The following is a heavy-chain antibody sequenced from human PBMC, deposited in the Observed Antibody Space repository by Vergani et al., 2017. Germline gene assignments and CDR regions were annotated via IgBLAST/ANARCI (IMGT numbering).Heavy chain of an antibody. CDR2: INPNSGGT. D-gene: IGHD3-3*01. CDR3: ARGGYDFWSGYYTGYYMDV. Sequence: QVQLVQSGAEVKKPGASVKVSCKASGYTFTGYYMHWVRQAHGQGLEWMGWINPNSGGTNYAQKFKGWVTMTRDTSISTAYMELSRLRSDDTAVYYCARGGYDFWSGYYTGYYMDVWGKGTTVTVSS. V-gene: IGHV1-2*04. J-gene: IGHJ6*03. CDR1: GYTFTGYY.